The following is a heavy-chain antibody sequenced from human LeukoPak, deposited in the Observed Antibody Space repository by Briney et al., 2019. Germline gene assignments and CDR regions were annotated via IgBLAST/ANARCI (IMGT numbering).Heavy chain of an antibody. Sequence: ETLSLTCTVSGDSTSNFYWNWIRQSPGKGLEWIGNIHYSGSSVYNPSLKSRGTISIDTSRRQFFLKLNSVTAADTAVYFCALAPNSNWFDFWGPGTLVTVSS. CDR2: IHYSGSS. J-gene: IGHJ5*01. V-gene: IGHV4-59*03. CDR3: ALAPNSNWFDF. D-gene: IGHD2-8*01. CDR1: GDSTSNFY.